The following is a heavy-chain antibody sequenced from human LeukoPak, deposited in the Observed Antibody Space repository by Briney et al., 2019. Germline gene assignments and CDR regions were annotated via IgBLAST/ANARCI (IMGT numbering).Heavy chain of an antibody. CDR2: IYTSGST. CDR1: GGSISSGSYY. V-gene: IGHV4-61*02. D-gene: IGHD7-27*01. CDR3: ARTKLGIFDY. J-gene: IGHJ4*02. Sequence: PSQTLSLTCTVSGGSISSGSYYWSWIRQPAGKGLEWIGRIYTSGSTNYNPSLKSRVTISVDTSKNQFSLKLSSVTAADTAVYYCARTKLGIFDYWGQGTLVTVSS.